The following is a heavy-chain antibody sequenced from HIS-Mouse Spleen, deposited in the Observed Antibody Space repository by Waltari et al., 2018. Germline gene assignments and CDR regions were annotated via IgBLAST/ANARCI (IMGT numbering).Heavy chain of an antibody. Sequence: QLQLQESGPGLVKPSETLSLTCTVPCCSIRIMSSLWAGIRQPPGKGLEWIGSIYYSGSTYYNPSLKSRVTISVDTSKNQFSLKLSSVTAADTAVYYCAREIPYSSSWYDWYFDLWGRGTLVTVSS. V-gene: IGHV4-39*07. CDR1: CCSIRIMSSL. CDR3: AREIPYSSSWYDWYFDL. D-gene: IGHD6-13*01. J-gene: IGHJ2*01. CDR2: IYYSGST.